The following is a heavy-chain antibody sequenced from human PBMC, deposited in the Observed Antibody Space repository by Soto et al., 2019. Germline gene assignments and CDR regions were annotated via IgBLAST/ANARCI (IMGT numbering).Heavy chain of an antibody. D-gene: IGHD6-19*01. V-gene: IGHV3-23*04. CDR2: ISGSGGST. CDR3: AKGVRIAVAGYDAFDI. J-gene: IGHJ3*02. CDR1: GFTFSSYS. Sequence: EVQLVESGGGLVQPGGSLRLSCAASGFTFSSYSMNWVRQAPGKGLEWVSAISGSGGSTYYADSVKGRFTISRDNSKNTLYLQMNSLRAEDTAVYYCAKGVRIAVAGYDAFDIWGQGTMVTVSS.